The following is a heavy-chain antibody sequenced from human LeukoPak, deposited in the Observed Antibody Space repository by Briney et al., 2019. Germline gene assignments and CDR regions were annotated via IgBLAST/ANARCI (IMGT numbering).Heavy chain of an antibody. Sequence: PSETLSLTCTVSGYSISRGYYWGWIRQPPGKGPEWIGSIYHSGSTYYNPSLKSRVIISVDMSKNQFSLKLSSVTAADTAVYYCARETRDSSGWYFDYWGQGTLVTVSS. D-gene: IGHD3-22*01. V-gene: IGHV4-38-2*02. CDR1: GYSISRGYY. CDR2: IYHSGST. J-gene: IGHJ4*02. CDR3: ARETRDSSGWYFDY.